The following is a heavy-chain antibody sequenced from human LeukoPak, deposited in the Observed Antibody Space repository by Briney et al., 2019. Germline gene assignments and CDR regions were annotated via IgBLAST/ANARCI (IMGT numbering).Heavy chain of an antibody. Sequence: GGSLRLSCAASGFTFMSWVRQAPGKGLEWVSYISSSSSTIYYADSVKGRFTISRDTAKNSLYLQMNSLGAEDTAVYYCAREMTGYSSSAIDYWGQGTLVTVSS. CDR2: ISSSSSTI. D-gene: IGHD6-13*01. CDR1: GFTF. CDR3: AREMTGYSSSAIDY. J-gene: IGHJ4*02. V-gene: IGHV3-48*01.